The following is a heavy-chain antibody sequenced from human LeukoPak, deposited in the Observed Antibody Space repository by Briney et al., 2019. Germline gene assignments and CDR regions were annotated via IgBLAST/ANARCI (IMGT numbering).Heavy chain of an antibody. CDR2: IKQDGSEK. D-gene: IGHD6-13*01. V-gene: IGHV3-7*01. CDR1: GFTFSNAW. J-gene: IGHJ3*02. CDR3: ARYIAAAVDDAFDI. Sequence: GGSLRLSCAASGFTFSNAWMSWVRQAPGKGLEWVANIKQDGSEKYYVDSVKGRFTISRDNAKNSLYLQMNSLRAEDTAVYYCARYIAAAVDDAFDIWGQGTMVTVSS.